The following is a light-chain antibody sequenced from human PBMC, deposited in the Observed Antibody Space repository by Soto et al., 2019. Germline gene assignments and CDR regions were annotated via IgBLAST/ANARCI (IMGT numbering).Light chain of an antibody. CDR1: QSVFSSSNYRNY. Sequence: DIVMTQSPDSLAVSLGERATFNCKSSQSVFSSSNYRNYLAWYQQKPRQSPKLLIYWASTRESGVPDRFSGSGSGTDFTLTISNLQAEDVAVYYCQQYYSSPPTFGQGTKLEIK. J-gene: IGKJ1*01. CDR2: WAS. V-gene: IGKV4-1*01. CDR3: QQYYSSPPT.